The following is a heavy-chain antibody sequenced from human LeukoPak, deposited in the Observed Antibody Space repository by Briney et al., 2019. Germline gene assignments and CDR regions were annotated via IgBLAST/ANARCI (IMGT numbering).Heavy chain of an antibody. CDR3: ARTHSSSWFQNAFDI. CDR2: ISSSSNYI. Sequence: GGSLRLSCAASGFTFISFNMNWVRQAPGKGLEWVSSISSSSNYIYFADSVKGRFTISRDNAKNSLYLQMNSLRAEDTAVYYCARTHSSSWFQNAFDIWGQGTMVTVSS. CDR1: GFTFISFN. V-gene: IGHV3-21*01. J-gene: IGHJ3*02. D-gene: IGHD6-13*01.